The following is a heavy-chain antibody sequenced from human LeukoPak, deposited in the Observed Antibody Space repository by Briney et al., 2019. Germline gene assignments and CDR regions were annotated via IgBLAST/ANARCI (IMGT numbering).Heavy chain of an antibody. V-gene: IGHV4-59*08. CDR1: GGSISSYY. D-gene: IGHD4-23*01. Sequence: SETLSLTCTVSGGSISSYYWSWIRQPPGKGLEWIGYIYYSGSTNYNPSLKSRVTISLDTSKNQISLKLSSVAAADTAVYYCARHTTVVPPHYFDYWGQGTLVTVSS. CDR2: IYYSGST. J-gene: IGHJ4*02. CDR3: ARHTTVVPPHYFDY.